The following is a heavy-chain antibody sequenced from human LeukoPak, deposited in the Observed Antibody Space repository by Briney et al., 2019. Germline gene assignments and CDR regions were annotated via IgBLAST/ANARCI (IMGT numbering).Heavy chain of an antibody. CDR2: IKQDGSEK. Sequence: PGGSLRLSCAASGFTFSGYWMSWVRQAPGNGLEWVANIKQDGSEKYYVDSVKGRFTISRDNAKSSLYLQMNSLRAEDTAVYYCARGRGVDYWGQGTLVTVSS. J-gene: IGHJ4*02. V-gene: IGHV3-7*01. CDR1: GFTFSGYW. D-gene: IGHD1-26*01. CDR3: ARGRGVDY.